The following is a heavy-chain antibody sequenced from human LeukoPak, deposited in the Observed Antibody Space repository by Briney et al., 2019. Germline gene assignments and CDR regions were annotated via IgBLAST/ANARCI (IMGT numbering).Heavy chain of an antibody. D-gene: IGHD6-13*01. CDR2: ISSSTSYI. CDR1: GFTFSSYA. J-gene: IGHJ4*02. V-gene: IGHV3-21*01. CDR3: ARDKVAAPTGGY. Sequence: GGSLRLTCAASGFTFSSYAMSWVRQAPGKGLEWISSISSSTSYIYYADSVKGRFTISRDNAKDSLYLQMDSLRAEDTAVYYCARDKVAAPTGGYWGQGTLVTVSS.